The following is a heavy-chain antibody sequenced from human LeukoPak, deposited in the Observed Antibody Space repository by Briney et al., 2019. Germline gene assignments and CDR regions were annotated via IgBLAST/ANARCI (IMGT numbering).Heavy chain of an antibody. CDR2: INPSGGST. CDR1: GYTFTSYY. CDR3: ARDYSKRIWSGYYPLRY. V-gene: IGHV1-46*01. J-gene: IGHJ4*02. D-gene: IGHD3-3*01. Sequence: ALVKVSCKASGYTFTSYYMHWVRQAPGQGLEWMRIINPSGGSTSYAQKFQGRVTMTRDTSTSTVYMELSSLRSEDTAVYYCARDYSKRIWSGYYPLRYWGQGTLVTVSS.